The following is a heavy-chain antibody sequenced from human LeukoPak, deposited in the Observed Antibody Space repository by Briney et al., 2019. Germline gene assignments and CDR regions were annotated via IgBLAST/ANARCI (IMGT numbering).Heavy chain of an antibody. CDR3: AKGAGGSGSYYPYF. J-gene: IGHJ4*02. V-gene: IGHV5-51*01. CDR1: GYSFITHW. CDR2: IYPGDSDT. Sequence: GEPLSISCKASGYSFITHWIAWVRQTPGKGLEWMGIIYPGDSDTKYSPSFQGQVTISADKSISTAYLQWSSLKASDTAMYYCAKGAGGSGSYYPYFWGQGTLVTVSS. D-gene: IGHD3-10*01.